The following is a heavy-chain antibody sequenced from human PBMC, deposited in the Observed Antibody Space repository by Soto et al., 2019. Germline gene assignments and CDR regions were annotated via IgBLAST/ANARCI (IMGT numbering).Heavy chain of an antibody. CDR2: VHYSGGT. J-gene: IGHJ4*02. Sequence: LSLTCAVYGGSLSNYYWNWIRQPPGKGLEWIGEVHYSGGTGYNPSLRNRVTISIDRSKNQFSLEMKSVTAADTAIYYCTRGFSGAPTDYWGQGALVTVSS. CDR1: GGSLSNYY. CDR3: TRGFSGAPTDY. D-gene: IGHD3-3*01. V-gene: IGHV4-34*01.